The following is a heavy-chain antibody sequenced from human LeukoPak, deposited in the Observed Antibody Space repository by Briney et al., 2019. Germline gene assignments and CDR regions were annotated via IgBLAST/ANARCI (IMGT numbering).Heavy chain of an antibody. CDR2: ISSSSSTI. J-gene: IGHJ3*02. D-gene: IGHD3-10*01. Sequence: GGSLRLSCAASGFTFSSYSMNWVRQAPGKGLEWVSYISSSSSTIYYADSVKGRFTISRDNAKNSLYLQMNSLRAEDTAVYYCARPITMVRGVIMPNAFDIWGQGTIVTVSS. V-gene: IGHV3-48*01. CDR3: ARPITMVRGVIMPNAFDI. CDR1: GFTFSSYS.